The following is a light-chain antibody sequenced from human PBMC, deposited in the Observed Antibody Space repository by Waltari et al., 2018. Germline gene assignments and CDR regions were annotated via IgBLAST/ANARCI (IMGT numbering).Light chain of an antibody. V-gene: IGLV10-54*04. CDR1: TNNVCTPR. Sequence: QAGLSQAPSVSKALGQPATITCTGNTNNVCTPRATLLQQHQGHPPKLLCHRNNSRPSGISERFSASRSGNTASLTISGLQPEDETDYYCSAWDSSLRAWLLGGGTKLTVL. CDR2: RNN. CDR3: SAWDSSLRAWL. J-gene: IGLJ2*01.